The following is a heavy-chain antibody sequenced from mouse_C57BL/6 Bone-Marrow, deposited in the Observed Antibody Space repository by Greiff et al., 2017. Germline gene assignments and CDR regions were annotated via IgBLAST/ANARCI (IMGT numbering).Heavy chain of an antibody. CDR1: GYTFTDYE. J-gene: IGHJ3*01. D-gene: IGHD2-4*01. CDR2: IDPETGGT. Sequence: VKLQESGAELVRPGASVTLSCKASGYTFTDYEMHWVKQTPVHGLEWIGAIDPETGGTAYNQKFKGKAILTADKSSSTAYMELRSLTSEDSAVYYCTIADFDYGAYWGQGTLVTVSA. CDR3: TIADFDYGAY. V-gene: IGHV1-15*01.